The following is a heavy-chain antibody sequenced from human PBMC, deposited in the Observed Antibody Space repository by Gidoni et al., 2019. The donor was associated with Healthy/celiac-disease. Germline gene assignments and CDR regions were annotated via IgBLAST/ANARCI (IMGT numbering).Heavy chain of an antibody. Sequence: EVQLVESGGGLVKPGGSLRLSCAASGFTFSNAWMNWVRQAPGKGLEWVGRIKSKTDGGTTDYAAPVKGRFTISRDDSKNTLYLQMNSLKTEDTAVYYCTTGDIVVVVAWSHDAFDIWGQGTMVTVSS. CDR2: IKSKTDGGTT. J-gene: IGHJ3*02. D-gene: IGHD2-15*01. CDR1: GFTFSNAW. V-gene: IGHV3-15*07. CDR3: TTGDIVVVVAWSHDAFDI.